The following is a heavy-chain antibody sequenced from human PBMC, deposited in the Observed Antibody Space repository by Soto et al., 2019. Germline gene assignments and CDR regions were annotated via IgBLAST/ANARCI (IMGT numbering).Heavy chain of an antibody. CDR3: ARVAAEGDYGMDV. CDR2: INPNRGGT. CDR1: GYTFTGYY. Sequence: ASVKVSCKASGYTFTGYYMHWVRQAPGQGLEWMGWINPNRGGTNYAQKFQGWVTMTRDTSISTAYMELSRLRSDDTAVYYCARVAAEGDYGMDVWGQGTTVTVSS. J-gene: IGHJ6*02. D-gene: IGHD6-13*01. V-gene: IGHV1-2*04.